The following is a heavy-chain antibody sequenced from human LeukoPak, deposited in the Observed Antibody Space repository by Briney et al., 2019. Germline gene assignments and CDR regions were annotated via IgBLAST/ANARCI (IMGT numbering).Heavy chain of an antibody. J-gene: IGHJ5*02. V-gene: IGHV3-21*01. D-gene: IGHD1-7*01. Sequence: GGSLRLSCAASGFTFSSYSMNWVRQAPGKGLEWVSSISSSSSYIYYADSVKGRFTISRDNAKNSLYLQTNSLRAEDTAVYYCARGELELPRSYNWFDPWGQGTLVTVSS. CDR2: ISSSSSYI. CDR3: ARGELELPRSYNWFDP. CDR1: GFTFSSYS.